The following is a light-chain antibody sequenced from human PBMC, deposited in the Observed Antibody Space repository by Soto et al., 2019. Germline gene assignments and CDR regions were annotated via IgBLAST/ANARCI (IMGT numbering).Light chain of an antibody. CDR2: KAS. Sequence: DVQMTQSPSTLSASIGDRVTITCRASQSIGQWLAWFQQKPGKAPKVLIYKASALQTGVPSRFSASGSGTEFTLTISSLQPDYFAAYYCQQYAPASPWTFGQGSKLEV. CDR1: QSIGQW. CDR3: QQYAPASPWT. V-gene: IGKV1-5*03. J-gene: IGKJ1*01.